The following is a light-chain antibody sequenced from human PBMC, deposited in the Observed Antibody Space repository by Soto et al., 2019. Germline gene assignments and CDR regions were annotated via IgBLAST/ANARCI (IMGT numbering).Light chain of an antibody. CDR1: QSVSSN. J-gene: IGKJ2*01. V-gene: IGKV3-15*01. CDR2: GAS. Sequence: EIVMTQSQATLSVSPGERATLSCRASQSVSSNLAWYQQKPGQAPTLLIFGASARATGIPARFSGSGSGTEFTLTISSLQSEDCAVYYCQHYNNWPFTFGQGTKLEIK. CDR3: QHYNNWPFT.